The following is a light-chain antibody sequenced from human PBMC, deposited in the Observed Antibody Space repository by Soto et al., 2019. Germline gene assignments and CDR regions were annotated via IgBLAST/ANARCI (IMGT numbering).Light chain of an antibody. CDR1: QSVSDN. CDR3: QQSNNWPYT. V-gene: IGKV3-15*01. CDR2: CAS. Sequence: EIVMTQSPATLSVSPGERATLSCRASQSVSDNFASYQQKPGQAPRLLIYCASTRATGIPARFSGSGSGTEFTLTISSLQSEDFAVYYCQQSNNWPYTFGQGTKVDIK. J-gene: IGKJ2*01.